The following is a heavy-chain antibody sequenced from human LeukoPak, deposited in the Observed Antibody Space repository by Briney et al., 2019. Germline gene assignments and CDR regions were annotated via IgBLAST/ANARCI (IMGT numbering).Heavy chain of an antibody. V-gene: IGHV5-51*01. J-gene: IGHJ4*02. CDR1: GYSFTTYW. CDR2: IYPTDSDA. D-gene: IGHD1-1*01. CDR3: GASPSPTGTERYY. Sequence: GESLKISCMGSGYSFTTYWIGWVRQMPGKGLEWMGIIYPTDSDARYSPSFQGQVTISVDKSISTVYLQWNSLKASDSAMYYCGASPSPTGTERYYWGQGTLVTVSS.